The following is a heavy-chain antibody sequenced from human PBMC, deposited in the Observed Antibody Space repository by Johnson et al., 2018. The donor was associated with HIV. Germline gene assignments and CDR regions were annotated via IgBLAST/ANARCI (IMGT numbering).Heavy chain of an antibody. V-gene: IGHV3-15*01. CDR2: IKSKTDGGTT. CDR3: ARQGGANDAFDI. Sequence: MLLVESGGGLVKPGGSLRLSCAASGFTFNNAWMSWVRQAPGKGLEWVGRIKSKTDGGTTDYAAPVKGRFTISRDDSKNTLYLQMNSLSAGDTAVYYCARQGGANDAFDIWGQGTMVTVSS. CDR1: GFTFNNAW. D-gene: IGHD1-26*01. J-gene: IGHJ3*02.